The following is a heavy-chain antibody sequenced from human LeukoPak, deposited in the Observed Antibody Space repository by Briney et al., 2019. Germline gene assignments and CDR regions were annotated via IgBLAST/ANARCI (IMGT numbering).Heavy chain of an antibody. D-gene: IGHD3-22*01. Sequence: SQTLSLTCTVSGGSISSYYWSWIRQPPGKGLEWIGYIYYSGSINYNPSLKSRVTIPVDTSKNQFSLKLSSVTAADTAVYYCAAGVYYYDSSGYIPGLDYWGQGTLVTVSS. CDR2: IYYSGSI. CDR3: AAGVYYYDSSGYIPGLDY. J-gene: IGHJ4*02. CDR1: GGSISSYY. V-gene: IGHV4-59*01.